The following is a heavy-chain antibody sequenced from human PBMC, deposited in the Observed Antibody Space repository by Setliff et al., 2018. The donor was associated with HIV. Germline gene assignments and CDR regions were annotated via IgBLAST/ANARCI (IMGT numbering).Heavy chain of an antibody. J-gene: IGHJ3*01. Sequence: GASVKVSCKASGYTFTSYGISWVRQAPGQGLEWMGWISAYNGNTNYAQKLQGRVTITADVSTSTAYMELSSLRSEDTAVYYCARVKGLRVRNWNDRPNASDLWGQGTMVTVSS. CDR1: GYTFTSYG. D-gene: IGHD1-1*01. CDR3: ARVKGLRVRNWNDRPNASDL. V-gene: IGHV1-18*01. CDR2: ISAYNGNT.